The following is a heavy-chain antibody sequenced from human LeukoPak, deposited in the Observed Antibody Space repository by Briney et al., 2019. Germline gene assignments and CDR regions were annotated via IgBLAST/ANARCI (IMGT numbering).Heavy chain of an antibody. V-gene: IGHV4-61*02. J-gene: IGHJ1*01. CDR2: IYTSGST. D-gene: IGHD2-21*02. Sequence: PSETPSLTCTVSGGSISSGSYYWSWIRQPAGKGLEWIGRIYTSGSTNYNPSLKSRVTISVDTSKNQFSLKLSSVTAADTAVYYCARGPYCGGDCYSHEYFQHWGQGTLVTVSS. CDR1: GGSISSGSYY. CDR3: ARGPYCGGDCYSHEYFQH.